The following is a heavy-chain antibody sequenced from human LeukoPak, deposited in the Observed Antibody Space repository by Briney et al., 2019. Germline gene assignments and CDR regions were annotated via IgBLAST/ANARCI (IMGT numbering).Heavy chain of an antibody. CDR2: ITSDGGGT. D-gene: IGHD4-23*01. CDR1: GFTFSASA. V-gene: IGHV3-64*01. Sequence: GGSLRPSCAASGFTFSASAMHWVRQAPGKGLEYVSAITSDGGGTFYANSVKGRFTISRDNSKNTLYLQMNSLRAEDTAVYYCAKDEDYGGNSPRLRQYYFDYWGQGTLVTVSS. CDR3: AKDEDYGGNSPRLRQYYFDY. J-gene: IGHJ4*02.